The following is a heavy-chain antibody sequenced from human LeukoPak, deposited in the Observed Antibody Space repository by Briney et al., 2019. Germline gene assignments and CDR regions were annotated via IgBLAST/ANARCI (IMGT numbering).Heavy chain of an antibody. CDR1: GFTFSSHS. CDR2: ISYDGSNK. CDR3: AKDLERHIVVVTASAVDY. J-gene: IGHJ4*02. V-gene: IGHV3-30*18. Sequence: QAGGSLRLSCAASGFTFSSHSMNWVRQAPGKGLEWVAVISYDGSNKYYADSVKGRFTISRDSSKNTLYLQMNSLRAEDTAVYYCAKDLERHIVVVTASAVDYWGQGTLVTVSS. D-gene: IGHD2-21*02.